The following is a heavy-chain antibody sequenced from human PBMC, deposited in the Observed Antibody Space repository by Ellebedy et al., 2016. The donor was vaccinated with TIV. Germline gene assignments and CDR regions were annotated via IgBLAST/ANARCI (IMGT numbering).Heavy chain of an antibody. J-gene: IGHJ6*02. CDR1: GFTVSSNY. D-gene: IGHD5-18*01. V-gene: IGHV3-66*01. Sequence: GESLKISCAASGFTVSSNYMSWVRQAPGKGLEWVSVIYSGGNTFYADSVKGRFAISRDNSKSTLYLQMDSLRAEDTAVYYCARANTAMVRRNHMDVWGQGTTVTVSS. CDR2: IYSGGNT. CDR3: ARANTAMVRRNHMDV.